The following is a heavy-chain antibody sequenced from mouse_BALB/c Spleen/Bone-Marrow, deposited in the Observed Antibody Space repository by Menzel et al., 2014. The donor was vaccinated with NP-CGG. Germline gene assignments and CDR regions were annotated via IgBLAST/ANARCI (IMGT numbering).Heavy chain of an antibody. D-gene: IGHD1-2*01. Sequence: EVKLVESGAELVKPGASVKLSCTASGFNIKDIYMHWVKQRPEQGLEWIGRIDPANGDTKYDPKFQGKATITADTSSNTAYLQLSSPTSEDTAVYYCARDYGPFDYWGQGTTLTVSS. V-gene: IGHV14-3*02. CDR2: IDPANGDT. J-gene: IGHJ2*01. CDR1: GFNIKDIY. CDR3: ARDYGPFDY.